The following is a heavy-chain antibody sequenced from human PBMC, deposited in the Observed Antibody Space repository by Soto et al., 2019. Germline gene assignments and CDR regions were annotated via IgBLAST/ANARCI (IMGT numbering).Heavy chain of an antibody. Sequence: RHSCGSGEITYSSYPRILIRKAPGKGLEWGAVISYDGSKKYYADSEKGPFTISRDNSKNTLYLQMTSLRAEDTAVYYCARVRTPVGATTHESVNPCYIWGEGTVVNIS. V-gene: IGHV3-30*19. CDR1: EITYSSYP. J-gene: IGHJ3*02. CDR3: ARVRTPVGATTHESVNPCYI. D-gene: IGHD1-26*01. CDR2: ISYDGSKK.